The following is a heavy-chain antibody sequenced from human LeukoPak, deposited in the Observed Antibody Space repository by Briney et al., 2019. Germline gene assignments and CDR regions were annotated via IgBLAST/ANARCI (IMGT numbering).Heavy chain of an antibody. Sequence: GGSLRLSCAASGFTFTTYAMSWIRQAPGKGLEWVSTIANDGGSTYYADSVKGRFTISRDNSKNTVYLQMNSLRAEDMAVYYCAKSHSVEQRGYFDYWGQGTLVPVSS. V-gene: IGHV3-23*01. CDR3: AKSHSVEQRGYFDY. CDR2: IANDGGST. D-gene: IGHD1/OR15-1a*01. CDR1: GFTFTTYA. J-gene: IGHJ4*02.